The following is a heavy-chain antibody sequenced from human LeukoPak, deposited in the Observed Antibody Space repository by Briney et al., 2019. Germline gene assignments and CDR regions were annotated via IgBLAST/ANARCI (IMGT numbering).Heavy chain of an antibody. V-gene: IGHV1-69*04. Sequence: SVKVSCKASGYTFTSYGISWVRQAPGQGLEWMGRIIPILGIANYAQKFQGRVTITADKSTSTAYMELSSLRSEDTAVYYCARDWIAVAGTVTEFDPWGQGTLVTVSS. D-gene: IGHD6-19*01. CDR2: IIPILGIA. CDR1: GYTFTSYG. CDR3: ARDWIAVAGTVTEFDP. J-gene: IGHJ5*02.